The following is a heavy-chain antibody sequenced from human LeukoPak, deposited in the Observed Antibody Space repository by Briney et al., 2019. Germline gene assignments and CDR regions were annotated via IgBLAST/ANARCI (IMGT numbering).Heavy chain of an antibody. J-gene: IGHJ6*03. D-gene: IGHD3-3*01. Sequence: PGGSLRLSCAASGFTVSSNYMSWVRQAPGKGLEWVSVIYSGGSAYYADSVKGRFTISRDNSKNTLYLQMNSLRAEDTAVYYCARVHDFWSGYTFYYYYYMDVWGKGTTVTVSS. V-gene: IGHV3-53*01. CDR2: IYSGGSA. CDR1: GFTVSSNY. CDR3: ARVHDFWSGYTFYYYYYMDV.